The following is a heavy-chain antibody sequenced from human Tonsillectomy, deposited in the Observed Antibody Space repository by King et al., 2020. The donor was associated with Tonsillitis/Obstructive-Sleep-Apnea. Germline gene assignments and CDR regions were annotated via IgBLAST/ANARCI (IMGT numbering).Heavy chain of an antibody. CDR3: ARVEGSGSYSPFDP. D-gene: IGHD3-10*01. CDR1: GGSISSPNW. J-gene: IGHJ5*02. CDR2: IYHSGTT. Sequence: VQLQESGPGLVKPSGTLSLTCAVSGGSISSPNWWSWVRQPPGKGLEWIGEIYHSGTTNYNPSLQSRVTISVDKSKNHFSLKLNSVTAADTAVYYCARVEGSGSYSPFDPWGRGTLVTVSS. V-gene: IGHV4-4*02.